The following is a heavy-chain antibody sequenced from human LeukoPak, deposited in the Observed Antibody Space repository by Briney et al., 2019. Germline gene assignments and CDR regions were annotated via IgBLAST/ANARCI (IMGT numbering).Heavy chain of an antibody. CDR1: GFTVNSNF. J-gene: IGHJ4*02. Sequence: PGGSLRLSCAASGFTVNSNFMSWVRQAPGKGLEWVSVIYSGGYTYNADSVKGRFTISRDTSNNTLYLHMNSLRVEDTAVYYCARGIEVAVIGSHYFEDWGQGTLVSVSS. V-gene: IGHV3-66*01. CDR3: ARGIEVAVIGSHYFED. D-gene: IGHD6-19*01. CDR2: IYSGGYT.